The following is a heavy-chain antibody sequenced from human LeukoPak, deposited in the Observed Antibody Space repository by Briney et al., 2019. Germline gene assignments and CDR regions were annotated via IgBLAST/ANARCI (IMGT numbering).Heavy chain of an antibody. J-gene: IGHJ5*02. CDR2: INPNSGNT. D-gene: IGHD3-22*01. CDR3: ARGNIYYYDSSGYSPIRFDP. Sequence: ASVKVSCKASGYTFTGYYMHWVRQAPGQGLEWMGWINPNSGNTGYAQKFQGRVTITRNTSISTAYMELSSLRSEDTAVYYCARGNIYYYDSSGYSPIRFDPWGQGTLVTVSS. V-gene: IGHV1-8*03. CDR1: GYTFTGYY.